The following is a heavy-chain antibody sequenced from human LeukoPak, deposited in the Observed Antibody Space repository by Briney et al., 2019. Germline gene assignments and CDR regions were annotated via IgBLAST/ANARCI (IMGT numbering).Heavy chain of an antibody. D-gene: IGHD4-11*01. V-gene: IGHV3-53*01. J-gene: IGHJ2*01. Sequence: GGSLRLSCAASGFTVSSNYMSWVRQAPGKGLEWVSVIYSGGSTYYADSVKGRFTISRDNSKNTLYLQMNSLRAEDTAVCYCARDRSNYYWYFDLWGRGTLVTVSS. CDR3: ARDRSNYYWYFDL. CDR2: IYSGGST. CDR1: GFTVSSNY.